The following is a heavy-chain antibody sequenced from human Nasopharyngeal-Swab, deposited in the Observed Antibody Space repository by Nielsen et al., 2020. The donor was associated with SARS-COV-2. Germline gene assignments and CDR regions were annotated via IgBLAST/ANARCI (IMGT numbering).Heavy chain of an antibody. V-gene: IGHV4-31*03. Sequence: SETLSLTCTVSGGSISSGGYYWSWIRQHPGKGLEWIGYIYYSGSTYYNPSLKSRVTISVDTSKNQFSLKLSSVTAADTAVYYCARSRVFVVVPADYVDSRDAFDIWGQGTMVTVSS. D-gene: IGHD2-2*01. J-gene: IGHJ3*02. CDR1: GGSISSGGYY. CDR2: IYYSGST. CDR3: ARSRVFVVVPADYVDSRDAFDI.